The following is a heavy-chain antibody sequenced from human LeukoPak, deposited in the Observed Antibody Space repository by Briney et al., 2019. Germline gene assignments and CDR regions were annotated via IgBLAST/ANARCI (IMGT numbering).Heavy chain of an antibody. Sequence: GGPLRLSCAASGFTFSSYSMNWVRQAPGKGLEWVSSISSSSSYIYYADSVKGRFTISRDNAKNSLYLQMNSLRAEDTAVYYCASGGGGSSRVDIWGQGTMVTVSS. CDR1: GFTFSSYS. D-gene: IGHD2-15*01. J-gene: IGHJ3*02. V-gene: IGHV3-21*01. CDR2: ISSSSSYI. CDR3: ASGGGGSSRVDI.